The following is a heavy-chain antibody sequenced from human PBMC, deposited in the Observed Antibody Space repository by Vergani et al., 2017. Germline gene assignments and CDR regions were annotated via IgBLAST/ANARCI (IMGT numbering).Heavy chain of an antibody. D-gene: IGHD6-6*01. V-gene: IGHV3-48*03. Sequence: EVQLVESGGGLVQPGGSLRLSCAASGFTFSSYEMNWVRQAPGKGLEWVSYISSSGSTIYYADSVKGRVTISRDNAKNSLYLQMNSLRAEDTAVYYCARGEQLVAAHFDYWGQGTLVTVSS. CDR2: ISSSGSTI. CDR3: ARGEQLVAAHFDY. J-gene: IGHJ4*02. CDR1: GFTFSSYE.